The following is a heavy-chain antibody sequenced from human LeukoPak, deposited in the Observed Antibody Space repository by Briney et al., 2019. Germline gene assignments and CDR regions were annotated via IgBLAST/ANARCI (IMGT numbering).Heavy chain of an antibody. CDR3: ARGGEAHYYDSSGYYFFDY. CDR2: INPNSGGT. D-gene: IGHD3-22*01. Sequence: ASVKVSCKASGCTFTAYYIHWVRQAPGQGLEWMGWINPNSGGTNYEQKFQGRVTMTRDSSISTAYMELSRLRSDDTAVYYCARGGEAHYYDSSGYYFFDYWGQGTLVTVSS. V-gene: IGHV1-2*02. CDR1: GCTFTAYY. J-gene: IGHJ4*02.